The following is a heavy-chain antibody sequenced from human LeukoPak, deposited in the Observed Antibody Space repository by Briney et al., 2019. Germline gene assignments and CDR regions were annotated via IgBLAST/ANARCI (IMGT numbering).Heavy chain of an antibody. V-gene: IGHV3-21*01. Sequence: GGSLRLSCAASGFTFSSYSMNWVRQAPGKGLECVSSISSSSSYIYYADSVKGRFTISRDNAKNSLYLQMNSLRAEDTAVYYCARFTSSSSGAFDIWGQGTMVTVSS. CDR2: ISSSSSYI. D-gene: IGHD6-6*01. CDR1: GFTFSSYS. J-gene: IGHJ3*02. CDR3: ARFTSSSSGAFDI.